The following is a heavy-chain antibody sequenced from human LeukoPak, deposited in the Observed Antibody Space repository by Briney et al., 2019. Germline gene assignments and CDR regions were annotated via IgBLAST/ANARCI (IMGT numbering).Heavy chain of an antibody. J-gene: IGHJ4*02. CDR3: AKEMVRGVPRQIPDFDY. V-gene: IGHV3-30*02. CDR1: GFTFSTCG. Sequence: GGSLRLSCAASGFTFSTCGMHWVRQAPGQGLEWVAFINHDGSKKDYADSVKGRLTISRDNSKNTLYLQMNSLRAEDTAVYYCAKEMVRGVPRQIPDFDYWGQGTLVTVSS. CDR2: INHDGSKK. D-gene: IGHD3-10*01.